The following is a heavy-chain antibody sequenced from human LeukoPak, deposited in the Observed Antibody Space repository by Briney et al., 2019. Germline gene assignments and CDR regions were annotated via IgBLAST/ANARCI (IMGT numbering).Heavy chain of an antibody. J-gene: IGHJ3*02. D-gene: IGHD3-3*01. CDR3: ARDRSMVKCYDFWSGYPDAFDI. CDR1: GFTFSSYG. V-gene: IGHV3-33*01. CDR2: IWYDGSNK. Sequence: TGGSLRLSCAASGFTFSSYGMHWVRQAPGKGLEWVAVIWYDGSNKYYADSVKGRFTISRDNSKNTLYLQMNSLRAEDTAVYYCARDRSMVKCYDFWSGYPDAFDIWGQGTMVTASS.